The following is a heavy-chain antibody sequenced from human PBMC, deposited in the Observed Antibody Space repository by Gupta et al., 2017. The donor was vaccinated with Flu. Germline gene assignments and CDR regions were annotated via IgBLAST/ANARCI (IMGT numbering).Heavy chain of an antibody. CDR1: GGTFSSYA. Sequence: QVQLVQSGAEVKKPGSSVKVSCKASGGTFSSYAISWVRQAPGQGLEWMGGIIPIFGTANYAQKFQGRVTITADESTSTAYMELSSLRSEHTTVYYCARGATGTLGREVSFTTWHDYWGQGPLGTVS. J-gene: IGHJ4*02. V-gene: IGHV1-69*01. CDR3: ARGATGTLGREVSFTTWHDY. D-gene: IGHD4-17*01. CDR2: IIPIFGTA.